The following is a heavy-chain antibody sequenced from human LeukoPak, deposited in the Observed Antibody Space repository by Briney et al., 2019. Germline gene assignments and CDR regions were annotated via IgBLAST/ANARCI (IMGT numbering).Heavy chain of an antibody. D-gene: IGHD3-3*01. CDR2: ISGSGGGT. V-gene: IGHV3-23*01. Sequence: GGSLRLSCAASGFTFSTYAMSWVRQAAGKGLEWVSLISGSGGGTYYADSVKGRFTISRDNSKNTLYLQMNSLRAEDTAVYYCAKDQDLEWFGDAFDIWGQGTMVTVSS. J-gene: IGHJ3*02. CDR1: GFTFSTYA. CDR3: AKDQDLEWFGDAFDI.